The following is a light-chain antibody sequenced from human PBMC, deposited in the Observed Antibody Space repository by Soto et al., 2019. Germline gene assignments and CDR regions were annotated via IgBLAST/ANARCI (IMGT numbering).Light chain of an antibody. Sequence: EIVLTQSPDTLSVSPGERATLSCRASQTVGSNLAWYQQKPGQAPRLLIYGASTRASDTPARFSGSGSVTEFALTISSLQPEDFATYYCQQSYSTPRTFGPGTKVDIK. V-gene: IGKV3D-15*01. J-gene: IGKJ3*01. CDR2: GAS. CDR1: QTVGSN. CDR3: QQSYSTPRT.